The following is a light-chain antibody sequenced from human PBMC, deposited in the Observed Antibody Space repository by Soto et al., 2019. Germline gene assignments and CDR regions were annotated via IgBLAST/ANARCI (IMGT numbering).Light chain of an antibody. J-gene: IGLJ1*01. CDR1: SSNIGAGYN. CDR2: ANN. Sequence: QSVLTQPPSVSGAPGQRVSISCTGSSSNIGAGYNVHWYQQLPGTAPKVLIYANNNRPSGVTDRFSASKSGTSASLAITGLHAEDEADYYCQSYDTSLSGFYVFGTGTKLTV. CDR3: QSYDTSLSGFYV. V-gene: IGLV1-40*01.